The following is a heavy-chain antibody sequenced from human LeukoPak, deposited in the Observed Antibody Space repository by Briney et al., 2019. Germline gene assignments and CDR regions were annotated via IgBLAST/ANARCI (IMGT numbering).Heavy chain of an antibody. CDR3: ARETREGYFDY. D-gene: IGHD1-26*01. CDR2: IGTAGDT. CDR1: GFTFSSYD. J-gene: IGHJ4*02. Sequence: XXGSLRLSCAASGFTFSSYDMHWVRHATGKGLEWVSAIGTAGDTYYPGSVKGRFTISRENAKNSLYLQMNSLRAGDTAVYYCARETREGYFDYWGQGTLVTVSS. V-gene: IGHV3-13*01.